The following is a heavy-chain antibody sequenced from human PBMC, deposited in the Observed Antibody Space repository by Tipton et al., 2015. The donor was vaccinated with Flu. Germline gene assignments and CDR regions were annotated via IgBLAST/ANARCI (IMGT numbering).Heavy chain of an antibody. D-gene: IGHD1-20*01. CDR3: ARDSITLNAFDI. CDR1: GSSISSGYY. V-gene: IGHV4-38-2*02. CDR2: IYYLGNT. Sequence: TLSLTCDVSGSSISSGYYWGWIRQSPGKGLESIGNIYYLGNTYYNPSLKSRVTISLDTSKNQFSLKLSSATAADTAVYYCARDSITLNAFDIWGQGTMVTVSS. J-gene: IGHJ3*02.